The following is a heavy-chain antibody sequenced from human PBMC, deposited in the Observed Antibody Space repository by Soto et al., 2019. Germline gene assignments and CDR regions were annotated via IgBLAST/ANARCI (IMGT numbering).Heavy chain of an antibody. CDR2: ISYDGSNK. J-gene: IGHJ4*02. D-gene: IGHD6-13*01. Sequence: VQLVESGGGVVQPGRSLRLSCAASGFTFSSYAMHWVRQAPGKGLEWVAVISYDGSNKYYADSVKGRFTISRDNSKNTLYLQMNSLRAEDTAVYYCAREEDSSSWYSNFDYWGQGTLVTVSS. CDR1: GFTFSSYA. V-gene: IGHV3-30-3*01. CDR3: AREEDSSSWYSNFDY.